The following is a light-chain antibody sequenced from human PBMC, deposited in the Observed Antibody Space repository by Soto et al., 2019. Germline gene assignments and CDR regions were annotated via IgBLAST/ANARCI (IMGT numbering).Light chain of an antibody. J-gene: IGKJ1*01. CDR1: ESVSKW. CDR2: DAS. V-gene: IGKV1-5*01. CDR3: QQFNSYPWT. Sequence: DIQMTQSPSFLSASVGDKVTITCRATESVSKWLAWYQEKPGNPPRPLIYDASTLESGVPSRLSSSGSGKEFTLTISSLQADDFAIYYCQQFNSYPWTFGQGTKVEMK.